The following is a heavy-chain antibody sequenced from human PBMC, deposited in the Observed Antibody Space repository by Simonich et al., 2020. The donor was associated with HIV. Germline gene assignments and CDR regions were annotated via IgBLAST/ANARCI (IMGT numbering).Heavy chain of an antibody. D-gene: IGHD3-16*01. J-gene: IGHJ4*02. CDR1: GYRFTGFH. Sequence: QVQLVQSGAAVKKPGASVKVSCKASGYRFTGFHMHWVRQAPGQGLEWLGRTNPNIGSTDYAQNLQGRVTLTSDTSISTAYMELSGLRSDDTAVYYCVSGMMGFDYWGQGTLVTVSS. CDR2: TNPNIGST. V-gene: IGHV1-2*06. CDR3: VSGMMGFDY.